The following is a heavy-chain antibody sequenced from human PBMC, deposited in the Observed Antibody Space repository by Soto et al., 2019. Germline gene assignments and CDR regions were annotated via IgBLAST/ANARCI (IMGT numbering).Heavy chain of an antibody. V-gene: IGHV3-48*01. CDR1: GFTFRMCS. D-gene: IGHD6-13*01. J-gene: IGHJ4*02. CDR2: IMPGSSHI. Sequence: XXSLRLSCAASGFTFRMCSMNWVLQAPGKGLEWVSYIMPGSSHIFYADSVKGRFTISRDNAKNSLYLQMNSLRAEDTGVYYCAKLGVRVATSGIDYWGLGTLVTVSS. CDR3: AKLGVRVATSGIDY.